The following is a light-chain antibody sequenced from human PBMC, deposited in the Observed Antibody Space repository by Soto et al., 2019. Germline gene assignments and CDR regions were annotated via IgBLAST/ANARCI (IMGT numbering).Light chain of an antibody. CDR3: KHHGT. CDR2: KAS. CDR1: QSISSW. V-gene: IGKV1-5*03. Sequence: DIQMTQSPSTLSASVGDRVTITCRASQSISSWLAWYQQKPGKAPKLLIYKASSLESGVPSRFSGSGSGTEFTLTISSLQPDDFATYYCKHHGTFGQGTKVEIK. J-gene: IGKJ1*01.